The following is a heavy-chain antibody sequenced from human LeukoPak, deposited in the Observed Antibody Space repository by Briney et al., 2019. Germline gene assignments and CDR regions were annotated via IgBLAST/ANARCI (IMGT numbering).Heavy chain of an antibody. CDR1: GYTLTELS. Sequence: ASVKVSCKVSGYTLTELSMHWVRQAPGKGLEWMGGFDPEDGETIYAQKFQGRVTMTEDTSTDTAYMELSSLRSEDTAVYYCARGRKNSGDYYWRWYYFDYWGQGTLVTVSS. CDR3: ARGRKNSGDYYWRWYYFDY. V-gene: IGHV1-24*01. D-gene: IGHD1-26*01. J-gene: IGHJ4*02. CDR2: FDPEDGET.